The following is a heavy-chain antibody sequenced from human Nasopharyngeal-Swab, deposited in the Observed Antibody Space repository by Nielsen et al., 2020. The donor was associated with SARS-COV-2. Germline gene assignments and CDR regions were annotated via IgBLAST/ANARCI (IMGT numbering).Heavy chain of an antibody. CDR3: ARDSKTYYYDSSGYYYEYYFDY. D-gene: IGHD3-22*01. V-gene: IGHV3-7*01. CDR2: IKQDGSEK. J-gene: IGHJ4*02. Sequence: GESLKISYAASGFTFSSYWMSWVRQAPGKGLEWVANIKQDGSEKYYVDSVKGRFTISRDNAKNSLYLQMNSLRAEDTAVYYCARDSKTYYYDSSGYYYEYYFDYWGQGTLVTVSS. CDR1: GFTFSSYW.